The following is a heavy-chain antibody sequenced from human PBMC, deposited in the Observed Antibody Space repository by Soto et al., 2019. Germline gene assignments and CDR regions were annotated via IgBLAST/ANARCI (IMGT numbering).Heavy chain of an antibody. Sequence: GGSLRLSCAASGFTFSNYAMTWVRQAPGKGLEWVSAISGSGGSTYYADSVKGRFTMSRDNSKNTLYLQMDSLRAEDTAVYYCANPPPTMESTIYYYYGMDVWGQGTTVTVSS. D-gene: IGHD1-26*01. V-gene: IGHV3-23*01. CDR2: ISGSGGST. CDR1: GFTFSNYA. J-gene: IGHJ6*02. CDR3: ANPPPTMESTIYYYYGMDV.